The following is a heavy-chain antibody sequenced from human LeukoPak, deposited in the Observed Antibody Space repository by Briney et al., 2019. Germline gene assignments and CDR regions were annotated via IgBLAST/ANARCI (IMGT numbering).Heavy chain of an antibody. Sequence: PSQTLSLTCTVSGGSISSGDYYWSWIRQPPGKGLEWIGYIYYSGSTYYNPSLKSRVTISVDTSKNQFSLKLSSVTAADTAVYYCARELLRNPYGDDEASWGQGTLVTVSS. D-gene: IGHD4-17*01. CDR3: ARELLRNPYGDDEAS. J-gene: IGHJ5*02. V-gene: IGHV4-30-4*01. CDR1: GGSISSGDYY. CDR2: IYYSGST.